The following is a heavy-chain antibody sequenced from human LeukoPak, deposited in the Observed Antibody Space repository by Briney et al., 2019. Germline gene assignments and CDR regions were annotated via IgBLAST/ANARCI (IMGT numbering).Heavy chain of an antibody. Sequence: GGSLRLSCAASGFTVSSNYMSWVRQAPGKGLEWVSVIYSGGSTYYADSVKGRFTISRDNSKNTLYLQMNSLRAEDTAVYYSARDGRNYGGAFVIWGQGTMVTVSS. CDR2: IYSGGST. J-gene: IGHJ3*02. CDR3: ARDGRNYGGAFVI. CDR1: GFTVSSNY. V-gene: IGHV3-53*01. D-gene: IGHD1-7*01.